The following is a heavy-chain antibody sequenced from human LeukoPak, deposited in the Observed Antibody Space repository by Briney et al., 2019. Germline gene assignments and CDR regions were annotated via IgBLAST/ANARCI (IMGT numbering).Heavy chain of an antibody. D-gene: IGHD3-10*01. V-gene: IGHV7-4-1*02. CDR1: GYTFTSYA. J-gene: IGHJ4*02. Sequence: ASVKVSCKASGYTFTSYAMNWVRQAPGQGLEWMGWINTNTGNPTYAQGFTGRFVFSLDTSVSTAYLQISSLKAEDTAVYYCARVAARLWFRESVDYWGQGTLVTVSS. CDR2: INTNTGNP. CDR3: ARVAARLWFRESVDY.